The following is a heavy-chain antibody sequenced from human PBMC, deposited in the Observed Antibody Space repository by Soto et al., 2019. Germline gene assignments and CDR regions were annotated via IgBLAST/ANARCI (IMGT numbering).Heavy chain of an antibody. CDR1: GGTFSSYT. J-gene: IGHJ5*02. V-gene: IGHV1-69*04. CDR3: ARDLKLNWFDP. CDR2: IIPILGIA. Sequence: SVKVSCKASGGTFSSYTISWLRQAPGQGLEWMGRIIPILGIANYAQKFQGRVTITADKSTSTAYMELSSLRSEDTAVYYCARDLKLNWFDPWGQGTLVTVSS.